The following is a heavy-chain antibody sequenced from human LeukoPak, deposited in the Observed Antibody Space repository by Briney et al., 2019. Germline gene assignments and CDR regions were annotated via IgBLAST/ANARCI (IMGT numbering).Heavy chain of an antibody. D-gene: IGHD5-18*01. CDR2: INHSGST. CDR1: GGSFSGYY. J-gene: IGHJ5*02. Sequence: SETLSLTCAVYGGSFSGYYWSWIRQPPGKGLEWIGEINHSGSTIYNPSLKSRVTISVDTSKNQFSLKLSSVTAADTAVYYCARGLRIQLWLRFEPWGQGTLVTVSS. CDR3: ARGLRIQLWLRFEP. V-gene: IGHV4-34*01.